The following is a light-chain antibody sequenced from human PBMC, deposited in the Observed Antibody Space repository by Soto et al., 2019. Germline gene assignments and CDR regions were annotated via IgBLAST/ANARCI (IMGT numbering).Light chain of an antibody. CDR1: SSDIGTYKY. Sequence: QSALTQPASVSGSPGQSITISCTGTSSDIGTYKYVSWYQQHPGKVPKLLLYDVSNRPSGVSNRFSGSKSGNTASLTISGLQAEDEADYYCSSYTSSNTVIFGGGTKLTVL. CDR3: SSYTSSNTVI. J-gene: IGLJ2*01. V-gene: IGLV2-14*01. CDR2: DVS.